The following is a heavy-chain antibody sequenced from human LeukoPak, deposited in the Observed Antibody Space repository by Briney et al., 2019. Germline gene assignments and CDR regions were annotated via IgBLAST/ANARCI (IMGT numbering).Heavy chain of an antibody. CDR3: ARDRLVGATPFDY. CDR1: GFIFSSYS. J-gene: IGHJ4*02. CDR2: ISSSSSYI. D-gene: IGHD1-26*01. Sequence: SGGSLRLSCAASGFIFSSYSMNWVRQAPGKGLEWGSSISSSSSYIYYADSVKGRFTISRDNAKNSLYLQMNSLRAEDTAVYYCARDRLVGATPFDYWGQGTLVTVSS. V-gene: IGHV3-21*01.